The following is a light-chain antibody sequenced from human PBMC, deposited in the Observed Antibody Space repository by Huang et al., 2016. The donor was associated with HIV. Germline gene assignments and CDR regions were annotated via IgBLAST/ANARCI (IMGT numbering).Light chain of an antibody. CDR3: QQYDNFLT. V-gene: IGKV1-33*01. Sequence: DIQMTQSPSSLSASVGDRVTITCQAIQDISNYLNWYQQKPGKAPKLLIYDASNLETGVPSRFSGSGSGTDFTFTISSLQPEDIATYYCQQYDNFLTFGPGTKVDIK. CDR1: QDISNY. CDR2: DAS. J-gene: IGKJ3*01.